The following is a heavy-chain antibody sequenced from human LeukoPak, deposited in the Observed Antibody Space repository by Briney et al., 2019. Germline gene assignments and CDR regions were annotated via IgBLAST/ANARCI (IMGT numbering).Heavy chain of an antibody. CDR1: GFTFSSYE. D-gene: IGHD2-15*01. CDR3: ARFGYVAAVDV. J-gene: IGHJ4*02. CDR2: ISSSGSTI. V-gene: IGHV3-48*03. Sequence: GGSLRLSCAASGFTFSSYEMNWVRQAPGKGLEWVSYISSSGSTIYYADSVKGRFTISRDNAKNSLYLQMNSLRAEDTAVYHCARFGYVAAVDVWGQGTPVTVSS.